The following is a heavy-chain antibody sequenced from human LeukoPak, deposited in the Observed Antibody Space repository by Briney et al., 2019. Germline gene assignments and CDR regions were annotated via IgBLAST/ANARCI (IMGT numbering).Heavy chain of an antibody. CDR3: AKDRGSSGWYDYFDY. D-gene: IGHD6-19*01. CDR1: GFTFSSYG. CDR2: ISYDGSNK. Sequence: PGRSLRLSCAASGFTFSSYGMHWVRQAPGKGLEWVAVISYDGSNKYYADSVKGRFTISRDNSKNTLYLQMNSLRAEDTAVYYCAKDRGSSGWYDYFDYWGQGTQVTVSS. V-gene: IGHV3-30*18. J-gene: IGHJ4*02.